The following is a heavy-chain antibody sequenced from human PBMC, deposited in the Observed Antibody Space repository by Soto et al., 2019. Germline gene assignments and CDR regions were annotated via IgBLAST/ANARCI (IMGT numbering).Heavy chain of an antibody. V-gene: IGHV4-59*08. D-gene: IGHD3-3*01. J-gene: IGHJ2*01. CDR3: ARSPYYDFWIVFFQAEDEIRYDCSVSAVLLNRTSDL. Sequence: KGLEWIGYIYYSGSTNYNPSLKSRVTISVDTSKNQFSLKLSSVTAADTALYYCARSPYYDFWIVFFQAEDEIRYDCSVSAVLLNRTSDL. CDR2: IYYSGST.